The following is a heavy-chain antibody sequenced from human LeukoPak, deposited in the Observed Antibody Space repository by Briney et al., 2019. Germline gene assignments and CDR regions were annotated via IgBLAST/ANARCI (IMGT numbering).Heavy chain of an antibody. CDR3: ARSPRNLFDF. V-gene: IGHV3-7*01. D-gene: IGHD1-14*01. Sequence: PAGSLRLSCAASGFTFSSYWMSWVRQAPGKGLERVANIKQDGSEKYYVEFVKGRFTISRDNAKNSLYLQMNSLRAEDTAVYYCARSPRNLFDFWGQGTLVTVSS. J-gene: IGHJ4*02. CDR2: IKQDGSEK. CDR1: GFTFSSYW.